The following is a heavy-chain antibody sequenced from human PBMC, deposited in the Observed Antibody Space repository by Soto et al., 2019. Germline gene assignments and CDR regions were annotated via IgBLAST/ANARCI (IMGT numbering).Heavy chain of an antibody. D-gene: IGHD5-18*01. CDR3: TTDHVIQLWTHYFDY. CDR1: GFTFSNAW. V-gene: IGHV3-15*01. CDR2: IKSKTDGGTT. Sequence: PGGSLRLSCAASGFTFSNAWMSWVRQAPGKGLEWVGRIKSKTDGGTTDYAAPVKGRFTISRDDSKNTLYLQMNSLKTEDTAVYYCTTDHVIQLWTHYFDYWGQGTLVTVSS. J-gene: IGHJ4*02.